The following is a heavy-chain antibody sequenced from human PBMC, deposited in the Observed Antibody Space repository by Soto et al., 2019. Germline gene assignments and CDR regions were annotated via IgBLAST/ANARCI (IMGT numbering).Heavy chain of an antibody. CDR2: TYYRSKWYN. CDR3: ARVVAIYYYGMEV. D-gene: IGHD5-12*01. Sequence: PSQTLSRTCAISVDSVSSNSAAWNFILQSPSRGLEWLGSTYYRSKWYNDYAVSVKSRITINPDTSKNQFSLQLNSVTPEDTAVYYCARVVAIYYYGMEVWGQGTTVTVSS. V-gene: IGHV6-1*01. CDR1: VDSVSSNSAA. J-gene: IGHJ6*02.